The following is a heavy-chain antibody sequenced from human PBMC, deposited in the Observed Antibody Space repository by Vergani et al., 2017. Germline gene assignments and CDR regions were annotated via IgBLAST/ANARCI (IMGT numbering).Heavy chain of an antibody. CDR3: AKDPLGEAYCGGDCYSGLGYFDY. CDR1: GFTFSSYA. D-gene: IGHD2-21*02. J-gene: IGHJ4*02. CDR2: ISGSGGST. V-gene: IGHV3-23*01. Sequence: EVQLLESGGGLVKPGGSLRLSCAASGFTFSSYAMSWVRQAPGKGLEWVSAISGSGGSTYYADSVKGRFTISRDNSKNTLYLQMNSLRAEDTAVYYCAKDPLGEAYCGGDCYSGLGYFDYWGQGTLVTVSS.